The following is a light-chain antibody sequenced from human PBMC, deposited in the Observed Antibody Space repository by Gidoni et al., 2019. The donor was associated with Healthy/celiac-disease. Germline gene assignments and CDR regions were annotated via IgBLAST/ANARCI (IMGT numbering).Light chain of an antibody. CDR2: LGS. V-gene: IGKV2-28*01. CDR3: MQALQTPPFT. CDR1: QSLLHSNGYNY. Sequence: DIVMTQSPLSLPVTPGEPASISCRSSQSLLHSNGYNYLDWYLQKPGQSPQLLIYLGSNRASGVPDMFSGSVSGTDFTLKISRVESEDVGVYYCMQALQTPPFTFGPGTKVDIK. J-gene: IGKJ3*01.